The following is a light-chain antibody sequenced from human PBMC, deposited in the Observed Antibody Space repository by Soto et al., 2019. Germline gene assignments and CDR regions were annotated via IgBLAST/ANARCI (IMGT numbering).Light chain of an antibody. CDR2: QVT. CDR1: SIDVGNFDL. J-gene: IGLJ3*02. CDR3: SLKTSSVTRV. V-gene: IGLV2-18*01. Sequence: QSALTQPPSVSGSPGQSVTISCTGTSIDVGNFDLVSWYQQPPGTAPKLLIYQVTNPPSGVPDRFSGSQSGNTASLTISVLQAEDEADYYCSLKTSSVTRVFGGGTKVTVL.